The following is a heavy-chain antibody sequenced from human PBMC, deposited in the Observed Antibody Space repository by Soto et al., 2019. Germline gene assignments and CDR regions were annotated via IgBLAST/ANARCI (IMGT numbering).Heavy chain of an antibody. D-gene: IGHD6-19*01. Sequence: QVQLQESGPGLVKPSETLSLTCTVSGGSISSNYLTWIRQPAGKGLEWIGRISSNGNTNYNPSLRGRVTMSIDTSKNHFSLKLSSVTASDTAVYYCARELWVAGLVYYFDFWGQGTLVTVSS. CDR2: ISSNGNT. CDR3: ARELWVAGLVYYFDF. CDR1: GGSISSNY. J-gene: IGHJ4*02. V-gene: IGHV4-4*07.